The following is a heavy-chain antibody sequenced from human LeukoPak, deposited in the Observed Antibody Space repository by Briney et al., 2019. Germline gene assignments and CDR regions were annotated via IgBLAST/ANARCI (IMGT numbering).Heavy chain of an antibody. D-gene: IGHD3-22*01. V-gene: IGHV3-64*01. CDR3: ARASGYYDSSGYYDY. CDR1: GFTFSSYA. Sequence: GGSLRLSCAASGFTFSSYAMHWVRQAPGKGLEHVSAISSNGGSTYYANSVKGRFTISRDNSKNTLYLQMGSLRAEDMAVYYCARASGYYDSSGYYDYWGQGTLVTVSS. J-gene: IGHJ4*02. CDR2: ISSNGGST.